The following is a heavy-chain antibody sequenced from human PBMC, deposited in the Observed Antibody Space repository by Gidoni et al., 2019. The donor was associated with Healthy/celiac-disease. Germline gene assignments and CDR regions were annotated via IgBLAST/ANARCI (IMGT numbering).Heavy chain of an antibody. CDR2: NYTSGSP. Sequence: QVQLQESGPGQVKPSETLSLTCTVSGGSISSYYWSWIRQPAGKGLEWIGRNYTSGSPNYNPSLKRRVTMSVDTSKNQFSLKLSAVTAADTAVYYCAREGRGDVPFFDYWGQGTLVTVSS. V-gene: IGHV4-4*07. CDR3: AREGRGDVPFFDY. J-gene: IGHJ4*02. D-gene: IGHD2-21*02. CDR1: GGSISSYY.